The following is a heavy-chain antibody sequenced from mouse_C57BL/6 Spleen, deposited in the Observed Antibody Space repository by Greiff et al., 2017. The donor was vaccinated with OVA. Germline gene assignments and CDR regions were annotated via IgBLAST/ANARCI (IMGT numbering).Heavy chain of an antibody. CDR2: IHPSDSDT. CDR3: ACGSSPAWFAY. D-gene: IGHD1-1*01. V-gene: IGHV1-74*01. CDR1: GFSFTSYW. J-gene: IGHJ3*01. Sequence: QVQLQQPGAELVKPGASVKVSCKASGFSFTSYWMHWVKQRPGQGLEWIGRIHPSDSDTNYNQKFKGTATLTVDKTSRTAYMQRGSLTSEGAAVYYCACGSSPAWFAYWGQGTLVTVSA.